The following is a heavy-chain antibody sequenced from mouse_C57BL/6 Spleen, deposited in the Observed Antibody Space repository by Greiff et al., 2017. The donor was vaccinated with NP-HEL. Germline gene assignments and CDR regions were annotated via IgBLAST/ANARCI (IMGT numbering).Heavy chain of an antibody. J-gene: IGHJ3*01. CDR1: GFTFSSYA. CDR3: ARDRGYYFAY. Sequence: EVQLVESGGGLVKPGGSLKLSCAASGFTFSSYAMSWVRQTPEKRLEWVATISDGGSYTYYPDNVKGRFTISRDNAKNNLYLQMSHLKSEDTAMYYCARDRGYYFAYWGQGTLVTVSA. CDR2: ISDGGSYT. D-gene: IGHD1-1*01. V-gene: IGHV5-4*01.